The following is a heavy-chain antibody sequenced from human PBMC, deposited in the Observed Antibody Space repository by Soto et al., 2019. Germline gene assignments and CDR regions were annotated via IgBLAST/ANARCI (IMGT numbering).Heavy chain of an antibody. V-gene: IGHV4-39*07. J-gene: IGHJ6*02. CDR3: ARVRPDYDFWSGYYSSYYYYYGMDV. CDR1: GGSISSGGYY. Sequence: PSETLSLTCTVSGGSISSGGYYWSWIRQPPGKGLEWIGEINHSGSTNYNPSLKSRVTISVDTSKNQFSLKLSSVTAADTAVYYCARVRPDYDFWSGYYSSYYYYYGMDVWGQGTTVTVSS. CDR2: INHSGST. D-gene: IGHD3-3*01.